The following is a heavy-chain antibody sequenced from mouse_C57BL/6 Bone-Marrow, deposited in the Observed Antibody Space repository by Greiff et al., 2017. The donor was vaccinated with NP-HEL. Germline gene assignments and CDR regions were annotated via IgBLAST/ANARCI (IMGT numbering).Heavy chain of an antibody. CDR2: IYPGGGYT. D-gene: IGHD1-1*01. J-gene: IGHJ1*03. Sequence: QVQLQQSGAELVRPGTSVKMSCKASGYTFTNYWIGWAKQRPGHGLEWIGDIYPGGGYTNYNEKFKGKATLTADKSSSTAYMQFSSLTSEDSAIYYCARRIYYYGSRNWYFDVWGTGTTVTVSS. CDR3: ARRIYYYGSRNWYFDV. CDR1: GYTFTNYW. V-gene: IGHV1-63*01.